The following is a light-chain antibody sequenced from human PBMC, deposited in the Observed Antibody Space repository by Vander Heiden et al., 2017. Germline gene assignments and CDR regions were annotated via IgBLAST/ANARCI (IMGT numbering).Light chain of an antibody. V-gene: IGKV2-28*01. CDR1: QGLLHGNGFAY. CDR2: LTS. J-gene: IGKJ4*01. Sequence: IVVTQSPLSLPVSPGGPGHLHCRSRQGLLHGNGFAYVDSYVRTPGQSPQLLNYLTSNRASGVPDRFSGSGSGTDFTLKISTVEAEDVGVYYCMQTLQTPLTFGGGTTVEIK. CDR3: MQTLQTPLT.